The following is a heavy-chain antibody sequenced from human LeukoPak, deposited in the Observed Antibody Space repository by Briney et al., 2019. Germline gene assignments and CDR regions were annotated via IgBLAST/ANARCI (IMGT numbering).Heavy chain of an antibody. CDR1: GYTFTSYG. Sequence: GASVKVSCKASGYTFTSYGISWVRQAPGQGLEWMGWISAYNGNTNYAQKLQGRVTMTTDTSTSTAYMELSSLRSEDTAVYYCARDPGGYDSSGWFDYWGQGTLVTVSS. J-gene: IGHJ4*02. CDR2: ISAYNGNT. V-gene: IGHV1-18*01. CDR3: ARDPGGYDSSGWFDY. D-gene: IGHD3-22*01.